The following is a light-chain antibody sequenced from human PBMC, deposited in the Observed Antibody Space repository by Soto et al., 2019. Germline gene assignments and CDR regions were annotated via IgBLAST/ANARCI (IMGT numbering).Light chain of an antibody. CDR3: QQYGASPWT. V-gene: IGKV3-20*01. Sequence: EVVLTQSPGTLSLSPGERAALSCRASQSVSSSHLAWYQQKRGQAPRLLIYDTSTRATGIPDRFSGSGSGTDFTLTISRLEPEDFAVYHCQQYGASPWTFGQGTKVDIK. J-gene: IGKJ1*01. CDR1: QSVSSSH. CDR2: DTS.